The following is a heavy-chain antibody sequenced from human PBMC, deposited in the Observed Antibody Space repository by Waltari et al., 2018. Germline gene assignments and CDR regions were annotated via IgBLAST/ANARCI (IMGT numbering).Heavy chain of an antibody. CDR1: GFTISSSA. CDR3: AKDREGTAPDYFDY. CDR2: ISNRDGSR. V-gene: IGHV3-23*01. J-gene: IGHJ4*02. Sequence: EVQLLESGGGLVQPGGSLRLSCAASGFTISSSAMGWVRQSPGKGLGWVSGISNRDGSRTYADSVKGLFTISRENSKNTLYLQMNSLRAEDTAVYYCAKDREGTAPDYFDYWGQGTLVTVSS. D-gene: IGHD1-1*01.